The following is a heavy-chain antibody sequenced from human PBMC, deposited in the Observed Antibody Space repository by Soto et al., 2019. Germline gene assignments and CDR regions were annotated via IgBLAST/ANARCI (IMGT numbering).Heavy chain of an antibody. V-gene: IGHV1-69*13. Sequence: SVKVSCKASGYTFTSYGISWVRQAPGQGLEWMGGIIPIFGTANYAQKFQGRVTITADESTSTAYMELSSLRSEDTAVYYCARDLGGEMATITSDYYYGMDVWGQGTTVTVSS. CDR3: ARDLGGEMATITSDYYYGMDV. D-gene: IGHD5-12*01. J-gene: IGHJ6*02. CDR1: GYTFTSYG. CDR2: IIPIFGTA.